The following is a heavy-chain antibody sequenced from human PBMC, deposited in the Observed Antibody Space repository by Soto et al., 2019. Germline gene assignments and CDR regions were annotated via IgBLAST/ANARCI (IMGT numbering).Heavy chain of an antibody. D-gene: IGHD3-22*01. CDR1: GFTFSSYG. V-gene: IGHV3-33*01. J-gene: IGHJ4*02. CDR3: ARVHGGYYYFDY. CDR2: IWYDGSNK. Sequence: GGSLRLSCAASGFTFSSYGMHWVRQAPGKGLEWVAVIWYDGSNKYYADSVKGRFTISRDNSKNTLYLQMNSLRAEDTAVYYCARVHGGYYYFDYWGQGTLVTVSS.